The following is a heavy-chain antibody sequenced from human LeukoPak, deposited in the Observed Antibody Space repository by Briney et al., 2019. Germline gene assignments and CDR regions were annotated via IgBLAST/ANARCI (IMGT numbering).Heavy chain of an antibody. CDR3: AKDLGYCSGGSCFALDY. CDR1: GFTFRGYG. J-gene: IGHJ4*02. D-gene: IGHD2-15*01. V-gene: IGHV3-30*18. CDR2: ISYDGSNK. Sequence: PGRSLRLSCAASGFTFRGYGMHWVRQAPGKGLEWVAVISYDGSNKYYADSVKGRFTISRDNSKNTLYLQMNSLRAEDTAVYYCAKDLGYCSGGSCFALDYWGQGTLVTVSS.